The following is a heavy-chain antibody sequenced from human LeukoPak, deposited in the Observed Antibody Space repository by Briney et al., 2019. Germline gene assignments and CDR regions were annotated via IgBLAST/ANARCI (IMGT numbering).Heavy chain of an antibody. CDR1: GGTFSSYA. Sequence: ASVKVSCKASGGTFSSYAISWVRQAPGQGLEWMGRIIPILGIANYAQKFQGRVTITADKSTSTAYMELSSLRSEDTAVYYCARAPSGSGSLIDYWGQGTLVTVSS. CDR2: IIPILGIA. J-gene: IGHJ4*02. CDR3: ARAPSGSGSLIDY. D-gene: IGHD3-10*01. V-gene: IGHV1-69*04.